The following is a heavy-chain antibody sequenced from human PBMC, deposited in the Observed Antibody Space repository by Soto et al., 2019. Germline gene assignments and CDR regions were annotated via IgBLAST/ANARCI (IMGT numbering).Heavy chain of an antibody. CDR2: INPNSGGT. Sequence: ASVKVSCKASGYTFTGYYMHWVRQAPGQGLEWMGWINPNSGGTNYAQKFQGWVTMTRDTSISTAYMELSRLRSDDTAVYYCAREKILSSGPSHYYYYGMDVWGQGTTVTVSS. CDR3: AREKILSSGPSHYYYYGMDV. CDR1: GYTFTGYY. J-gene: IGHJ6*02. V-gene: IGHV1-2*04. D-gene: IGHD3-22*01.